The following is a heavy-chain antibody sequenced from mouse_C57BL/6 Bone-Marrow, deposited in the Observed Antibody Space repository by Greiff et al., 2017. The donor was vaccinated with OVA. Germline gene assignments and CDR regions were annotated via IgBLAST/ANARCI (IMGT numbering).Heavy chain of an antibody. CDR1: GYAFTNYL. J-gene: IGHJ2*01. CDR2: INPGSGGT. V-gene: IGHV1-54*01. D-gene: IGHD2-5*01. CDR3: ARGGYSKEDYFDY. Sequence: VQLKESGAELVRPGTSVKVSCKASGYAFTNYLIEWVKQRPGQGLEWIGVINPGSGGTNYNEKFKGKATLTADKSSSTAYMQLSSLTSEDSAVYFCARGGYSKEDYFDYWGQGTTLTVSS.